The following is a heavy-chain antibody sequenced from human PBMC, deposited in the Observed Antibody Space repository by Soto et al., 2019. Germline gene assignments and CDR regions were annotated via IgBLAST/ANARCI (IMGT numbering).Heavy chain of an antibody. CDR1: GFTFSSYS. J-gene: IGHJ4*02. CDR2: ISSSSSYI. CDR3: ARDANYDILTGYSAIDY. Sequence: PGGSLRLSCAASGFTFSSYSMNWVRQAPGKGLEWVSSISSSSSYIYYADSVKGRFTISRDNAKNSLYLQMNSLRAEDTAVYYCARDANYDILTGYSAIDYWGQGTLATVSS. D-gene: IGHD3-9*01. V-gene: IGHV3-21*01.